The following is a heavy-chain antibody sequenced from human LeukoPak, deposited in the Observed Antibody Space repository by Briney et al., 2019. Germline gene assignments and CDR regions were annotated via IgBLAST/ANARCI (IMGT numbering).Heavy chain of an antibody. CDR3: ARDGTAAGLYFDL. CDR2: IRYDGSNK. CDR1: GFTFSSYG. V-gene: IGHV3-30*02. J-gene: IGHJ4*01. D-gene: IGHD6-13*01. Sequence: SGGFLRLSCAASGFTFSSYGMHWVRQAPGKGLEWVAFIRYDGSNKYYADSVKGRFTISRDNSKNTLYLQINSLRAEDTAVYYCARDGTAAGLYFDLWGQGTLVTVSS.